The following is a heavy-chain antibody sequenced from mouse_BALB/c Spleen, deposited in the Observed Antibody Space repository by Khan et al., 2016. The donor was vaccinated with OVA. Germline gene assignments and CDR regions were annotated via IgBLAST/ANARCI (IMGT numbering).Heavy chain of an antibody. CDR2: IYPGNVNT. V-gene: IGHV1-84*01. J-gene: IGHJ3*01. CDR1: GYTFTDYY. Sequence: QIQLVQSGPELVKPGASVRISCKASGYTFTDYYINWMKQRPGQGLEWLGWIYPGNVNTKYNEKFKDKAILTADKSSSTAYMQLSSMNSEDSAVYFCAREGYYGNSRAWFAYWGQGTLVTVST. D-gene: IGHD2-1*01. CDR3: AREGYYGNSRAWFAY.